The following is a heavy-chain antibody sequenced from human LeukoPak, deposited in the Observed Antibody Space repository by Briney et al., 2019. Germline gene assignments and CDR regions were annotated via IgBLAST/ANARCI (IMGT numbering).Heavy chain of an antibody. Sequence: GGSLRLSCAASGFTFSSYWMSWVRQAPGKGLEWAANIKQDGGEKYYVESVKGRFTISRDNVRNSLYLQMNSLRVEDTAVYYCARARGGYDLDYWGQGTLVTVSS. V-gene: IGHV3-7*01. CDR2: IKQDGGEK. CDR1: GFTFSSYW. CDR3: ARARGGYDLDY. J-gene: IGHJ4*02. D-gene: IGHD5-12*01.